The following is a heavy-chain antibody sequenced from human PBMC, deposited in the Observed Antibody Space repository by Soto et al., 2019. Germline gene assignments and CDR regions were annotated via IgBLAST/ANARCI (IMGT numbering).Heavy chain of an antibody. CDR3: ARLNSGSFGY. D-gene: IGHD1-26*01. V-gene: IGHV4-59*01. Sequence: LSLTCAVSAGSIGTYYWSWIRQPPGKGLEWIGDIYYSGSTIYNPSLKSRVSISVDTSKKQFSLKVTSVTAADTAVYYCARLNSGSFGYWGQGTRVTVSS. CDR2: IYYSGST. J-gene: IGHJ4*02. CDR1: AGSIGTYY.